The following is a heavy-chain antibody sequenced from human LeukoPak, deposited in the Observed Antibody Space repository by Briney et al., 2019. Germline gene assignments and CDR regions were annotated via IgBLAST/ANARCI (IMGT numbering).Heavy chain of an antibody. D-gene: IGHD4-17*01. CDR3: AKGSIPDYGDYREYFQH. CDR2: ISSRSSYI. V-gene: IGHV3-21*04. Sequence: PGESLRLSCAASGFTFSDYRMNWVRQAPGKGLEWVSSISSRSSYIYYADSVKGRSTISRDNAKNSLTLQMNNLRAEDMALYYCAKGSIPDYGDYREYFQHWGQGTLVTVSS. J-gene: IGHJ1*01. CDR1: GFTFSDYR.